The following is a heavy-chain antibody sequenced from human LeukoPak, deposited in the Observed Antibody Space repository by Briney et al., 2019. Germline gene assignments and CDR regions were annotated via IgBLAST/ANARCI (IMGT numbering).Heavy chain of an antibody. Sequence: PGGSLRLSCEVSGFTFDGYGMNWVRQPTGKGLEWISDINWNGGSTSYAASVRGRFTVYRDHAKNLLYLQMTTLRVEDTALYYCARRKDFADFGSAYYPLDHWGQGTLVTVS. V-gene: IGHV3-20*04. CDR2: INWNGGST. CDR1: GFTFDGYG. CDR3: ARRKDFADFGSAYYPLDH. D-gene: IGHD3-3*01. J-gene: IGHJ5*02.